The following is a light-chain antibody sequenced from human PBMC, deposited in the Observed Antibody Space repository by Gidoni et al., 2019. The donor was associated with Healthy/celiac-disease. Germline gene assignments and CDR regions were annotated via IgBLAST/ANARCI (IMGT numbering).Light chain of an antibody. V-gene: IGKV4-1*01. CDR3: QQYYSTLT. CDR2: WAS. CDR1: QSVLYSSNNKNY. J-gene: IGKJ4*01. Sequence: DIMMTHSHDPLPVSLGERATINCKSSQSVLYSSNNKNYLAWYQQKPGQPPKLLIYWASTRESGVPDRFSGSGSGTDFTLTISSLQAEDVAVYYCQQYYSTLTFGGGTKVEIK.